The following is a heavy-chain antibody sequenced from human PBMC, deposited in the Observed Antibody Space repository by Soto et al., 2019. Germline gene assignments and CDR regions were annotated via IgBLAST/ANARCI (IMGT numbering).Heavy chain of an antibody. CDR1: GFTVNSNC. V-gene: IGHV3-53*01. Sequence: PGGSLRLSCAASGFTVNSNCMSWVRQALGKGPEWISVIYSGDVTDYADSVKGRFSISRDNSKNTLYLQTNSLRAEDTAVYYCARGQESDHAYFDYWGQGTLVTVSS. J-gene: IGHJ4*02. CDR3: ARGQESDHAYFDY. CDR2: IYSGDVT.